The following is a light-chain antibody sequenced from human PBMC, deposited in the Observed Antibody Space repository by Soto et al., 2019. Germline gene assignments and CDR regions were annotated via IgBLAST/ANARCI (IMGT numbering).Light chain of an antibody. Sequence: QSAPTQPPSASGSPGQSATISCTGTSSDVGGYNYVSWYQQYPGKAPKLLIYEVSKRPSVVPDRFSGSKSGNTASLTVSGLQAEDEADYYCSSYAGSSTWVFGGGTKVTVL. CDR1: SSDVGGYNY. CDR2: EVS. J-gene: IGLJ3*02. CDR3: SSYAGSSTWV. V-gene: IGLV2-8*01.